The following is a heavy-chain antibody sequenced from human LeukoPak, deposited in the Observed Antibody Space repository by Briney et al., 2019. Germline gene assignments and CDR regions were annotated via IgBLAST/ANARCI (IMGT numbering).Heavy chain of an antibody. V-gene: IGHV3-30*18. CDR2: ISYDGSNK. CDR1: GFTFSSYG. Sequence: GGSLRLSCAASGFTFSSYGMHWVRQAPGKGLEGVAVISYDGSNKYYADSVKGRFTISRDNSKNTLYLQMNSLRAEDTAVYYCAKDTYYYGSGSYPIPIYYYYYGMDVWGQGTTVTVSS. J-gene: IGHJ6*02. CDR3: AKDTYYYGSGSYPIPIYYYYYGMDV. D-gene: IGHD3-10*01.